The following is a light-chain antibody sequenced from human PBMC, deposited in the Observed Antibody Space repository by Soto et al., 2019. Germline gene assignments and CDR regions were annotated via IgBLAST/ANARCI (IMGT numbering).Light chain of an antibody. CDR1: QSISSW. CDR2: DVS. V-gene: IGKV1-5*01. CDR3: QQYNSYSL. J-gene: IGKJ4*01. Sequence: EIQMTQSPSTLSASVGDRVTITCRASQSISSWLAWYQQKPGKAPNLLIYDVSSLESGVSSRFSGSGSGTEFTLTISSLQPDDFATYYCQQYNSYSLFGGGTKVDIK.